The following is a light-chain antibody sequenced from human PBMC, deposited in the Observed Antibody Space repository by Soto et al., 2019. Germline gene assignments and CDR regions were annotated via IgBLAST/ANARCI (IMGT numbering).Light chain of an antibody. V-gene: IGKV2-28*01. Sequence: DIVMTQSPLSLPATPGEPASISCRSSQSLLYSDGYNYLDWYLQKPGQPPQLLIYLGSNRASGVPDRFSGCGSGTDFTLKISRVEAEDVGVYYCMQALQTLRTFGQGTKVDIK. J-gene: IGKJ1*01. CDR2: LGS. CDR1: QSLLYSDGYNY. CDR3: MQALQTLRT.